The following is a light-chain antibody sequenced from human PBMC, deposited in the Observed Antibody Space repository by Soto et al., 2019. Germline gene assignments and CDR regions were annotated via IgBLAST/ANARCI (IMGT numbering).Light chain of an antibody. CDR1: QSLSRY. CDR2: AAS. V-gene: IGKV1-39*01. J-gene: IGKJ2*01. CDR3: QQSYSTPYT. Sequence: DIQLTQSPSSLSASVGDRVTITCRASQSLSRYLNWYQQKPGKAPKLLIYAASSLQSGVPSTFSGSGSGTDFTLTISSLQPEDFATYYCQQSYSTPYTFGQGTKLEIK.